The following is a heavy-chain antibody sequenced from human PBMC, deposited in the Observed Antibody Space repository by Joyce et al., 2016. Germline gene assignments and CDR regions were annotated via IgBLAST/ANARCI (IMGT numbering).Heavy chain of an antibody. CDR1: GGFISNGDYY. Sequence: QVQLQESGPGLLKPSQTLSLTCTFSGGFISNGDYYWTWIRQHPGKGLEWIGYIYCGGGTYYTPPLNSRLTISIDTSNNQFALKLISLTAADTAIYYCARGSATSYFDSWGRGTLVTVSS. CDR3: ARGSATSYFDS. J-gene: IGHJ4*02. D-gene: IGHD1-26*01. CDR2: IYCGGGT. V-gene: IGHV4-31*03.